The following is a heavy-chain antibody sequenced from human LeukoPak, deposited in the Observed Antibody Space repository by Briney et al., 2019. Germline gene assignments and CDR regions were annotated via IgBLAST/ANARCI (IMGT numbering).Heavy chain of an antibody. CDR2: IYYSGST. Sequence: SETLSLTCTVSGGSISSSSYYWGWIRQPPGKGLEWIGSIYYSGSTYYNPSLKSRVTISVDTSKNQFSLKLSSVTAADTAVYYCARVRRGYSSSWQRGYDWFDPWGQGTLVTVSS. CDR3: ARVRRGYSSSWQRGYDWFDP. V-gene: IGHV4-39*07. J-gene: IGHJ5*02. CDR1: GGSISSSSYY. D-gene: IGHD6-13*01.